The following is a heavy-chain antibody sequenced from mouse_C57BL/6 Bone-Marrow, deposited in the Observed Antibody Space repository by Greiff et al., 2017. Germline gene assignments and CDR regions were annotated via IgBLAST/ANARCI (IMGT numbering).Heavy chain of an antibody. D-gene: IGHD3-2*02. CDR2: IDPSDSYT. J-gene: IGHJ3*01. Sequence: QVQLKQPGAELVMPGASVKLSCKASGYTFTSYWMHWVKQRPGQGLEWIGEIDPSDSYTNYNQKFKGKSTLTVDKSSSTAYMQLSSLTSEDSAVYYCAKTAQATDWFAYWGQGTLVTVSA. CDR3: AKTAQATDWFAY. CDR1: GYTFTSYW. V-gene: IGHV1-69*01.